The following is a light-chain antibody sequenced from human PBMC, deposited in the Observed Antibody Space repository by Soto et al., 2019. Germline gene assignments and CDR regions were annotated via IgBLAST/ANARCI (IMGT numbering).Light chain of an antibody. CDR1: QSIGNA. CDR2: GAS. CDR3: LQDINYPWT. J-gene: IGKJ1*01. V-gene: IGKV1-6*01. Sequence: ASQMTQSPSSLSAAVGDRVTISCRASQSIGNALGWYQQKPEKPPKVLIYGASNLQSGVPPRFSGSGSGTDFTLAISSLQPEDSATYYCLQDINYPWTFGQGTKVDIK.